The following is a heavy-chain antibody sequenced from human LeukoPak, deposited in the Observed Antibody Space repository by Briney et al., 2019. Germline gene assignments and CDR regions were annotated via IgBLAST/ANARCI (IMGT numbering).Heavy chain of an antibody. CDR3: AKAGVRYSDSSALYAFDF. CDR1: GGSISSASYF. CDR2: LYYSGST. V-gene: IGHV4-39*01. Sequence: PSETLSLTCTVSGGSISSASYFWGWIRQPPGKGLEWIGTLYYSGSTYYSASLESRVTMSGDTSRNQFSLRLSSVNAADTAVYYCAKAGVRYSDSSALYAFDFWGPGTMVTVSS. D-gene: IGHD3-22*01. J-gene: IGHJ3*01.